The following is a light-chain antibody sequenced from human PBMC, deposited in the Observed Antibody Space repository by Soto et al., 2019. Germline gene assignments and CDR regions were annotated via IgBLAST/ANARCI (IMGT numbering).Light chain of an antibody. Sequence: EIVLTQSPGTLSLSPGERATLSCRASQSISSSYLAWYQQKPGQDPRLLIYAASSMATGIPDRVSGSGSGTDFTLTISRLEPEDFSVYYCQQYGSSSYTFGQGTQLEIK. CDR3: QQYGSSSYT. CDR2: AAS. CDR1: QSISSSY. J-gene: IGKJ2*01. V-gene: IGKV3-20*01.